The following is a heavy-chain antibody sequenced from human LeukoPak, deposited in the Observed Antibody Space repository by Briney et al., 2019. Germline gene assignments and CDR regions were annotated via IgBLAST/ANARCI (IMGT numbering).Heavy chain of an antibody. CDR3: ARSRSRPLLPPLPKSQYYFDY. D-gene: IGHD2-21*01. CDR1: GGSFSGYY. V-gene: IGHV4-34*01. Sequence: SETLSLTCAVYGGSFSGYYWSWIRQPPGKGLEWIGEINHSGSTNYNPSLKSRVTISINTSKNQFSLKLSSVTAADTAVHYCARSRSRPLLPPLPKSQYYFDYWGQGTLVTVSS. J-gene: IGHJ4*02. CDR2: INHSGST.